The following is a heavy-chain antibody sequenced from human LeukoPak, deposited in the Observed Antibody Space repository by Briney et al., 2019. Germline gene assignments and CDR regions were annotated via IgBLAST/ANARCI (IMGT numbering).Heavy chain of an antibody. Sequence: SETLSLTCTVSGGSISSGGYYWSWIRQPPGKGLEWIGHIYSSGSTNYNPSLKSRVTISVDTSRNQFSLNLRSVTAADTAVYYCARSGTYYPDYWGQGTLVTVSS. D-gene: IGHD1-26*01. J-gene: IGHJ4*02. CDR2: IYSSGST. CDR1: GGSISSGGYY. V-gene: IGHV4-61*08. CDR3: ARSGTYYPDY.